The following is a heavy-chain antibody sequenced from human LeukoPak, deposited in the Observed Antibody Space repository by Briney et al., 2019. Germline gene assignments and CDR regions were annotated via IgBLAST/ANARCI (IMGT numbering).Heavy chain of an antibody. V-gene: IGHV3-30*02. CDR1: GFTFSSYG. CDR2: IRYDGSNK. CDR3: AKVAFRSSSYISGIEY. J-gene: IGHJ4*02. D-gene: IGHD6-6*01. Sequence: PGGSLRLSCAASGFTFSSYGMHWVRQAPGKGLEWVAFIRYDGSNKYYADSVKGRFNISRDNSKNTLYLQMNGLRAEDTAVYYCAKVAFRSSSYISGIEYWGQGTLVTVSS.